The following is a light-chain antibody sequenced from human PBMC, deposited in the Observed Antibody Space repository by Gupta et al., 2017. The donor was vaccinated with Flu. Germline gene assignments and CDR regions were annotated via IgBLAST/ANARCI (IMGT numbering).Light chain of an antibody. CDR2: SKD. J-gene: IGLJ3*02. Sequence: QSVLTQPPSASATPGQRVTISCSGSSSNIGNNRVYWYQQLPGTAPKLLSFSKDQRPSGVPARFSGSKSGTSASLAIRGLRSEDDADYHCATWDDSLNGPVFGGGTTLTVL. CDR3: ATWDDSLNGPV. CDR1: SSNIGNNR. V-gene: IGLV1-47*02.